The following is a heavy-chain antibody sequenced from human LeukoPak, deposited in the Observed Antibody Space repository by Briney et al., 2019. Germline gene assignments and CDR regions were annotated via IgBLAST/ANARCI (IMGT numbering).Heavy chain of an antibody. J-gene: IGHJ6*02. Sequence: GASVKVSCKASGYTFSSYGINWVRQAPGQGLEWMGIINPSGGSTSYAQKFQGRVTMTRDTSTSTVYMELSSLRSEDTAVYYCARVNPDYYYGMDVWGQGTTVTVSS. CDR1: GYTFSSYG. CDR3: ARVNPDYYYGMDV. V-gene: IGHV1-46*01. CDR2: INPSGGST.